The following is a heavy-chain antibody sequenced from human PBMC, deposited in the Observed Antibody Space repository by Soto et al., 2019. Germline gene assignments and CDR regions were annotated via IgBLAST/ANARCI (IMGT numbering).Heavy chain of an antibody. V-gene: IGHV4-4*07. J-gene: IGHJ1*01. CDR1: SRSISSYN. D-gene: IGHD1-1*01. Sequence: SETLSLTCAVSSRSISSYNWNWIRQAAGKGLEWFGRIYTSGSTNYNPSLKSRVTMSVDTSKNQFPLELSSVTAADTAVYYCARAMEPLSAEDFQHWGQGTLVTVSS. CDR3: ARAMEPLSAEDFQH. CDR2: IYTSGST.